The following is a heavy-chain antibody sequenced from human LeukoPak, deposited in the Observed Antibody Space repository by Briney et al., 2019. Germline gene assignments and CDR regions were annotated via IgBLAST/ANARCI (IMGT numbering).Heavy chain of an antibody. CDR2: IYNGGST. CDR1: GFTFSSYA. J-gene: IGHJ5*02. Sequence: PGGSLRLSCAASGFTFSSYAVSWVRQAPGKGLEWVSVIYNGGSTYYADSVKGRFTISRDNSKNTLYLQMNSLSTEDTAVYYCASDRAAAAGRGWFDPWGQGTMVTVSS. D-gene: IGHD6-13*01. V-gene: IGHV3-53*01. CDR3: ASDRAAAAGRGWFDP.